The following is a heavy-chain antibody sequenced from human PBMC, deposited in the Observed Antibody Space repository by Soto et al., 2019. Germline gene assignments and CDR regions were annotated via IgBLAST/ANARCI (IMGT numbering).Heavy chain of an antibody. CDR1: GYTFTGYY. D-gene: IGHD3-22*01. CDR3: ARETGDSSGYYYVDY. CDR2: INPNSGGT. Sequence: QVQLVQSGAEVKKPGASVKVSCKASGYTFTGYYMHWVRQAPGQGREWMGWINPNSGGTNYAQKFQGRVTMTRDTSISTAYMELSRLRSDDTAVYYCARETGDSSGYYYVDYWGQGTLVTVSS. J-gene: IGHJ4*02. V-gene: IGHV1-2*02.